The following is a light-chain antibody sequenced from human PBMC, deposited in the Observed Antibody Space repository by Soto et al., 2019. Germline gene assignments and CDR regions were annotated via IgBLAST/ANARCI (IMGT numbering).Light chain of an antibody. J-gene: IGKJ5*01. CDR2: AAS. V-gene: IGKV1-9*01. CDR3: QQLNSYPSIT. CDR1: QGISSY. Sequence: DLQMTQSPSTLSASVGARVTIACRASQGISSYLAWYQQKPGKAPKLLIYAASTLQSGVPSRFSGSGCGTDFTLTISSLQPEDFANYYGQQLNSYPSITFGQGTRLEIK.